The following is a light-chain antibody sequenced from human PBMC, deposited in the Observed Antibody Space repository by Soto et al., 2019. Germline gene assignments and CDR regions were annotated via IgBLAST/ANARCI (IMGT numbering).Light chain of an antibody. CDR1: NSNIGNNY. J-gene: IGLJ3*02. CDR2: ENN. V-gene: IGLV1-51*02. Sequence: QSVLTQPPSVSAAPGQKVTISCSGSNSNIGNNYVSWYQQLPGTAPKLLIYENNKRPSGIPDRFSGSKSGTSATLGITGLQTGDEADYYCGTWDTSLSAWVFGGGTKLTGL. CDR3: GTWDTSLSAWV.